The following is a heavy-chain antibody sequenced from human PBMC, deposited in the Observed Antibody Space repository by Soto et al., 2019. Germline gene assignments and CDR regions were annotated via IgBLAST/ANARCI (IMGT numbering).Heavy chain of an antibody. J-gene: IGHJ6*02. CDR3: ARHWPVVPAAIRYGMDV. Sequence: PGESLKISCKGSGYSFTSYWIGWVRQMPGKGLEWMGIIYPGDSDTRYSPSFQGQVTISADKSISTAYLQWSSLKASDTAMYYCARHWPVVPAAIRYGMDVWGQGTTVTVSS. CDR1: GYSFTSYW. D-gene: IGHD2-2*02. V-gene: IGHV5-51*01. CDR2: IYPGDSDT.